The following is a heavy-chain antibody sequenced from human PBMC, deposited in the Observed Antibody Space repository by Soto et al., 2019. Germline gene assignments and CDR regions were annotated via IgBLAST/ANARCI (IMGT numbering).Heavy chain of an antibody. Sequence: GGSXRLYCAASGFTVSTNYMNWVRQAPGKGLEWVSVVYSGGSTNYADSVKGRFTISRDNSKNTLYLQMNSLRVEDTAVYYCARDRGGHYGMDVWGQGTTVTLSS. CDR2: VYSGGST. D-gene: IGHD3-10*01. V-gene: IGHV3-66*01. CDR3: ARDRGGHYGMDV. CDR1: GFTVSTNY. J-gene: IGHJ6*02.